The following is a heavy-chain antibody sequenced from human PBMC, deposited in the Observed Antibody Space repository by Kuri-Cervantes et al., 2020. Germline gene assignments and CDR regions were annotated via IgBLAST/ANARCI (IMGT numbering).Heavy chain of an antibody. CDR3: ASNPAAAGTHLDH. Sequence: SETLSLTCTVSGGSISSGGYYWSWVRQHPGKGLEFIGYIYYSGSTYYNPSLKSRVTMPVDTSKNQFSLKLSSVTAADTAVYYCASNPAAAGTHLDHWGQGTLVTVSS. CDR2: IYYSGST. CDR1: GGSISSGGYY. D-gene: IGHD6-13*01. V-gene: IGHV4-31*03. J-gene: IGHJ4*02.